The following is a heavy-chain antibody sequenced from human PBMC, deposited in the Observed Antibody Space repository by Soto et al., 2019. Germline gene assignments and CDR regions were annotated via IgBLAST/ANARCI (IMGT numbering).Heavy chain of an antibody. V-gene: IGHV3-23*01. CDR2: ISGSGGST. D-gene: IGHD1-1*01. CDR1: GFTFTNYA. J-gene: IGHJ4*02. CDR3: AKREGYGSVDY. Sequence: EVQLLESGGGLVQPGGSLTLSCAASGFTFTNYAMTWVRQAPGKGLEWISLISGSGGSTYYADSVKGRFTISRDNSKNTVHLQRNSLPAEDTAVYYCAKREGYGSVDYWGQGTLVTVSS.